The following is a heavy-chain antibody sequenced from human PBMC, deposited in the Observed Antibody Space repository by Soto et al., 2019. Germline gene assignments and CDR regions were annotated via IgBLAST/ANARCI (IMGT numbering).Heavy chain of an antibody. V-gene: IGHV2-5*02. CDR2: IYWDDYK. D-gene: IGHD3-10*01. J-gene: IGHJ4*02. CDR3: AHKGSRLYPLDY. CDR1: GFSLGTSGVS. Sequence: QITLKESGPTLVKPTQSLTLTCTFSGFSLGTSGVSVGWIRQPPGKALEWVALIYWDDYKHFSPSLESRLTIIKDTSKNLVVLTMTDMDPVDTATYYCAHKGSRLYPLDYWGQGILVTVSS.